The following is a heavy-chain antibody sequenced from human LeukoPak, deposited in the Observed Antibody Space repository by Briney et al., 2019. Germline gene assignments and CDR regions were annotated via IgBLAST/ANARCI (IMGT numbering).Heavy chain of an antibody. CDR3: ARGHSWSFDN. Sequence: GGSLRLSCAASGFTFSSFWMSWVRQAPGKGLEWVANIKPDGSEGFYVDSVTGRFTISRDNAKNSLYLLMNSLRVEDTAVYYCARGHSWSFDNWGQGTLVTVSS. J-gene: IGHJ4*02. D-gene: IGHD6-13*01. CDR2: IKPDGSEG. V-gene: IGHV3-7*01. CDR1: GFTFSSFW.